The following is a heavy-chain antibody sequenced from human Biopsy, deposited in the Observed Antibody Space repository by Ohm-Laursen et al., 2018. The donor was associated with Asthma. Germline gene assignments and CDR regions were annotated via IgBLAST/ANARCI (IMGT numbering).Heavy chain of an antibody. Sequence: GASVKVSCNAPGGTFSNFAISWVRLAPGQGLEWLGGIMTVFGTTNYAQKFQGRVTITADESTSTAYMEVTSLRSEDTAIYYCARCQVGYSSGWSLLLKKIYYSGMDVWGQGTAVTVSS. CDR2: IMTVFGTT. V-gene: IGHV1-69*13. D-gene: IGHD6-19*01. CDR3: ARCQVGYSSGWSLLLKKIYYSGMDV. CDR1: GGTFSNFA. J-gene: IGHJ6*02.